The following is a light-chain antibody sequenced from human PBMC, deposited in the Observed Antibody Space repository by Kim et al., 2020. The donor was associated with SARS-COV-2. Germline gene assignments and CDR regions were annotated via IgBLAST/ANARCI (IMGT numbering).Light chain of an antibody. J-gene: IGLJ2*01. CDR1: AGAVGSGHY. V-gene: IGLV7-46*01. CDR3: LLSYANVAV. Sequence: PGGTVTLTCGSSAGAVGSGHYPYWLQQKPGLAPRTLIDDTTKKHSLTPARFSGSILGDKAALTLSGALPGDEADYYCLLSYANVAVFGGGTKLTVL. CDR2: DTT.